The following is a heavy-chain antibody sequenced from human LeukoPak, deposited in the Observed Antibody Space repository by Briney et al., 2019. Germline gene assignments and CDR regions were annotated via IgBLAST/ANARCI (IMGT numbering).Heavy chain of an antibody. V-gene: IGHV1-18*01. CDR1: GYTFTSYG. J-gene: IGHJ5*02. CDR3: ARDQTPPGYCSSTSCYQTWNWFDP. D-gene: IGHD2-2*01. CDR2: ISAYNGNT. Sequence: GASVKVSCKASGYTFTSYGISWVRQAPGQGLEWMGWISAYNGNTNYAQKLQGRVTMTTDTSTSTAYMELRSLRSDDTAVYYCARDQTPPGYCSSTSCYQTWNWFDPWGQGTLVTVSS.